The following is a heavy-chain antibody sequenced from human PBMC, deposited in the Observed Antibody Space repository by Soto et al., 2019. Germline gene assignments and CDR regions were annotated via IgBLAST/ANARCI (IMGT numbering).Heavy chain of an antibody. V-gene: IGHV3-74*01. J-gene: IGHJ4*02. Sequence: HPGGSLRLSCAASGFTFSSYWMHWVRQAPGKGLVWVSRINSDGSSTSYADSVKGRFTISRDNAKNTLYLQMNSLRAEDTAVYYCARSGLAEYQQFDYWGQGTLVTVSS. D-gene: IGHD2-2*01. CDR2: INSDGSST. CDR1: GFTFSSYW. CDR3: ARSGLAEYQQFDY.